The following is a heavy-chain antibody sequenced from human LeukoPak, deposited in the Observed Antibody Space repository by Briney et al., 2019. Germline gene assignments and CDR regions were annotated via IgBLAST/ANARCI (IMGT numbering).Heavy chain of an antibody. V-gene: IGHV3-21*01. CDR3: ARDGTIFGVVIDSWFDP. CDR1: GFTFSSYS. D-gene: IGHD3-3*01. Sequence: GGSLRLSCAASGFTFSSYSMNWVRQAPGKGLEWVSSISSSSYIYYADSVKGRFTISRDNAKNSLYLQMNSLRAEDTAVYYCARDGTIFGVVIDSWFDPWGQGTLVTVSS. J-gene: IGHJ5*02. CDR2: ISSSSYI.